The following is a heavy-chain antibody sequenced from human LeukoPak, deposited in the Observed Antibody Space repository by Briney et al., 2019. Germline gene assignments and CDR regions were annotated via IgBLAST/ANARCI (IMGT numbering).Heavy chain of an antibody. Sequence: GGSLRLSCAASGFTFSSYWMSWVRQAPGKGLEGVANIKQDGSEKYYVDSVKGRFTISRDNAKNSLYLQMNSLRAEDTAVYYCAREGAYDFWSGYYYYYYMDVWGKGTTVTVSS. V-gene: IGHV3-7*01. D-gene: IGHD3-3*01. CDR1: GFTFSSYW. CDR3: AREGAYDFWSGYYYYYYMDV. J-gene: IGHJ6*03. CDR2: IKQDGSEK.